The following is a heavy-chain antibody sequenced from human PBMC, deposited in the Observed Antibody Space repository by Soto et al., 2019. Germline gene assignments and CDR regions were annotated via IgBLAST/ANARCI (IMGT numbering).Heavy chain of an antibody. CDR2: INVANGNT. CDR3: ARNPAAYRGYYYYGMDV. D-gene: IGHD2-2*01. J-gene: IGHJ6*02. V-gene: IGHV1-3*01. CDR1: GYTFISFA. Sequence: GASVKVSCKASGYTFISFALHWVRQAPGQRLEWMGWINVANGNTKYSQRFQGRLSITRDTPASTAYMELSGLTSEDTAVYYCARNPAAYRGYYYYGMDVWGLGTTVTVS.